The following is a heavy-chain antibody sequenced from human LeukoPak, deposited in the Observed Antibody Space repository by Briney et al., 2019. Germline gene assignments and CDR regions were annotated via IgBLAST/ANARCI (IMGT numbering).Heavy chain of an antibody. CDR2: IYYTGIT. CDR3: ARSVPSLDYLFDS. J-gene: IGHJ5*01. Sequence: SETLSLTCTVSGGSINNYYWSWIRQPPGKGLEWIAYIYYTGITNYNPSLKSRVTVSVDTSKNQFSLRLTSVTAADTAVYYCARSVPSLDYLFDSWGHGTLVTVSS. CDR1: GGSINNYY. D-gene: IGHD4-11*01. V-gene: IGHV4-59*08.